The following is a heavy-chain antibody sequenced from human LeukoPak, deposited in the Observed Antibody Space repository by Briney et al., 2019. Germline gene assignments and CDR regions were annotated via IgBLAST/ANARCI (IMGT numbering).Heavy chain of an antibody. V-gene: IGHV3-23*01. CDR3: AKRCNADCQGDFDY. D-gene: IGHD2-21*02. J-gene: IGHJ4*02. CDR1: GFTFRSYV. CDR2: ISASGST. Sequence: GGSLRLSCAASGFTFRSYVMNWVRQAPGKGLEWVSAISASGSTFYADSVKGRFTISRDNSKNTLYLQMNSLRAEDTAVYYCAKRCNADCQGDFDYWGQGTLVTVSS.